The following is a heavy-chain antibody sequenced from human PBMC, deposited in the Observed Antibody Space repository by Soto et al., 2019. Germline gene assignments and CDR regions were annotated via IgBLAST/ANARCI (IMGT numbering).Heavy chain of an antibody. V-gene: IGHV3-30-3*01. CDR3: ARDGYNRGGFDY. Sequence: PGGSLRLSCIASGFTFSSYNMHWVRQAPGEGLEWVAVISFDGANTFYADSVKGRFTISRDISRDTLYLQMSSLRDEDTAMYFCARDGYNRGGFDYWGQGTQVTVSS. D-gene: IGHD3-10*01. J-gene: IGHJ4*02. CDR2: ISFDGANT. CDR1: GFTFSSYN.